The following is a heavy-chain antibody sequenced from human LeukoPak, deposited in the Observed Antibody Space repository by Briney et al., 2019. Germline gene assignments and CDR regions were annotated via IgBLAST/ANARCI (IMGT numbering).Heavy chain of an antibody. Sequence: GGSLTLSCAPSGFTFGRYEMIWVRHARGEGREWVSYIVTIISTTYYADSVKGRLNVSRHHAKSPLYLQMSSLSAEDPVVYFCARPVYDLRGQLLIPGFDSWGERTLVTVSS. CDR3: ARPVYDLRGQLLIPGFDS. J-gene: IGHJ4*02. V-gene: IGHV3-48*03. D-gene: IGHD2-21*01. CDR1: GFTFGRYE. CDR2: IVTIISTT.